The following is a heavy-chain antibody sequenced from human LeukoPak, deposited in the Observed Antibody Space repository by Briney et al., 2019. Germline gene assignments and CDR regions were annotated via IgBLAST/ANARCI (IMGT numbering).Heavy chain of an antibody. V-gene: IGHV3-21*01. CDR2: SSYI. CDR3: ARVVVGATTHYYYYYYMDV. D-gene: IGHD1-26*01. Sequence: SSYIYYADSLKGRFTISRDNAKNSLYLQMNSLRAEDTAVYYCARVVVGATTHYYYYYYMDVWGKGTTVTVSS. J-gene: IGHJ6*03.